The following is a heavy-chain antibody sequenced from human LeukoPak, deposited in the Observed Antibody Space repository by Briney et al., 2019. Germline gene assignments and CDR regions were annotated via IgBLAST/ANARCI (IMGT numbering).Heavy chain of an antibody. V-gene: IGHV3-15*01. Sequence: GGSLRLSCAASRFIFSNAWMSWVRQAPGKGLEWVGRIKSKTDGGTTDYAAPVKGRFTISRDDSKNTLYLQMNSLKTEDTAVYYCTTAPYYYDSSAYHYWGQGTLVTVSS. D-gene: IGHD3-22*01. J-gene: IGHJ4*02. CDR2: IKSKTDGGTT. CDR1: RFIFSNAW. CDR3: TTAPYYYDSSAYHY.